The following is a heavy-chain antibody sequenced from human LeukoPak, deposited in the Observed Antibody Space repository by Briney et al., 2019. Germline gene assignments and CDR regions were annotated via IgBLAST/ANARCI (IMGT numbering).Heavy chain of an antibody. V-gene: IGHV4-38-2*02. CDR3: ARVESSSSHMDY. D-gene: IGHD6-6*01. Sequence: SETLSLTCTVSGYSISSGYYWGWIRQPPGKGLEWIGSIYHSGSTYYNPSLKSRVTISVDTSKNQFSLKLSSVTAADTAVYYCARVESSSSHMDYWGQGTLVTVSS. CDR1: GYSISSGYY. J-gene: IGHJ4*02. CDR2: IYHSGST.